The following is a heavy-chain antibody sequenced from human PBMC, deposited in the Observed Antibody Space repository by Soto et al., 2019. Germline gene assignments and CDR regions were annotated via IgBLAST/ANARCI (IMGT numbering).Heavy chain of an antibody. Sequence: NPSETLSLTCSVSGASIGSGDDYWTWIRQSPGKGLEWIGYISDSGSTFYNPSLRSRLTIALDTSKNHFSLKLNSVTAADTAVYYCAKYQPHELDPCGQGIPVTVYS. J-gene: IGHJ5*02. V-gene: IGHV4-30-4*08. CDR3: AKYQPHELDP. CDR1: GASIGSGDDY. D-gene: IGHD2-2*01. CDR2: ISDSGST.